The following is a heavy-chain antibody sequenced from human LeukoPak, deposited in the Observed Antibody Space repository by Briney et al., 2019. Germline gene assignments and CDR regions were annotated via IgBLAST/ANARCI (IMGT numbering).Heavy chain of an antibody. Sequence: GGSLRLSCAASGFTFSTYTMSWVRQAPGKGLEWVSSISSSSNYIYYADSVKGRFTISRDNAKNSLYLQMNSLRAEDTAVYYCASDKNDDPYTDYWGQGTLVTVSS. CDR3: ASDKNDDPYTDY. CDR2: ISSSSNYI. V-gene: IGHV3-21*06. CDR1: GFTFSTYT. D-gene: IGHD1-1*01. J-gene: IGHJ4*02.